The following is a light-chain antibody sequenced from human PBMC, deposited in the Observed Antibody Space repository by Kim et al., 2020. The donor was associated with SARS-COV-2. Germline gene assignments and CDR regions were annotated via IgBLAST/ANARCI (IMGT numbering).Light chain of an antibody. V-gene: IGKV3-11*01. J-gene: IGKJ4*01. CDR1: QSVSSS. CDR2: DAS. CDR3: QQRSNWPRT. Sequence: EIVLTQSPVTLSLSPGERATLSCRASQSVSSSLAWYQQKPGQAPRLLIYDASNGATGIPARFSGSGSGTEFTLTISSLEPEDFAVYYCQQRSNWPRTFGGGTKGDIK.